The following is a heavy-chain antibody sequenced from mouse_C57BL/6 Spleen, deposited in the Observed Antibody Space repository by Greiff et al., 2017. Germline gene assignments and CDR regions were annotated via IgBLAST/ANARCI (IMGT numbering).Heavy chain of an antibody. CDR3: AYYCGSSGFYAMEY. Sequence: EVHLLQSGGGLVKPGASLKLSCAASGFTFSDYGMHWVRQGPEQGLEWVAYISSGSSTINYADTVKGRFTITGDNAENTLYMQMTSLRSEDTAVYYCAYYCGSSGFYAMEYWGQGTSVTVSS. V-gene: IGHV5-17*01. CDR2: ISSGSSTI. CDR1: GFTFSDYG. D-gene: IGHD1-1*01. J-gene: IGHJ4*01.